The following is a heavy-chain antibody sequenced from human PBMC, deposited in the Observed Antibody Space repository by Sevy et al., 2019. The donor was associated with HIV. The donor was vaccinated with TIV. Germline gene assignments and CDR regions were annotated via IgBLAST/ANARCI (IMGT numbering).Heavy chain of an antibody. J-gene: IGHJ4*02. CDR3: VRADPAQHFDS. V-gene: IGHV1-46*01. CDR2: IDPSAGNA. CDR1: GDTFTNNY. Sequence: ASVKVSCKASGDTFTNNYMHWVRQAPGQGIEWMGIIDPSAGNASYAQRFQGRVTMTRDTSTSTLYMDLNSLRSEDTAVYYCVRADPAQHFDSWGQGTLVTVSS.